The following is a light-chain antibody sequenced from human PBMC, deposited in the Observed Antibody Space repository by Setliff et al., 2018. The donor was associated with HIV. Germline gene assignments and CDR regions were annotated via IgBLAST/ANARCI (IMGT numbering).Light chain of an antibody. Sequence: QSVLTQPASVSGSPGQSITISCTGTSSDVGGYSHVSWYQQHPAKAPKLILYEVRNRPSGVSNRFSGSKSGNTASLTISGLQAEDEADYYCSSYAITNTLHFGTGTKVTVL. CDR1: SSDVGGYSH. J-gene: IGLJ1*01. CDR3: SSYAITNTLH. V-gene: IGLV2-14*01. CDR2: EVR.